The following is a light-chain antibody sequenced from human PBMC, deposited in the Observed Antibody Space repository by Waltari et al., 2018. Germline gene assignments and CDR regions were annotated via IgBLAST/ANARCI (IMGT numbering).Light chain of an antibody. CDR1: SSDVGGYNY. Sequence: QSALTQPASVSGSPGQSITISCTGTSSDVGGYNYVSWYQQNPGKAPKLIIYDVNQWPCGFSNLFSGSNSVNTASLTISGLQAEDEADYYCSSYRSSGTLVFGGGTKVTVL. V-gene: IGLV2-14*03. J-gene: IGLJ2*01. CDR3: SSYRSSGTLV. CDR2: DVN.